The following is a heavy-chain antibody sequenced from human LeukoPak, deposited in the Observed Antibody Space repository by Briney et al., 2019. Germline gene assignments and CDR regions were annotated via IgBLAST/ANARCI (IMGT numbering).Heavy chain of an antibody. Sequence: PSETLSLTCTVSGGSISSSSYYWGWIRQPPGKGLEWIGSIYYSGSTYYNPSLKSRVTISVDTSKNQFSLKLSSVTAADTAVYCCARDRTNTDGVDPWGQGTLVTVSS. D-gene: IGHD2-8*01. CDR3: ARDRTNTDGVDP. V-gene: IGHV4-39*07. J-gene: IGHJ5*02. CDR2: IYYSGST. CDR1: GGSISSSSYY.